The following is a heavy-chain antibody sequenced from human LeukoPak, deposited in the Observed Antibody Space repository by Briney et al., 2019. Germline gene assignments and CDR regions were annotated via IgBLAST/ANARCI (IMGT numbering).Heavy chain of an antibody. CDR1: GFSVSSSY. CDR3: ARDTLTGGDY. Sequence: PGGSLRLSCAGSGFSVSSSYMSWVRQAPGKGLEWVSYISSSSSTIYYADSVKGRFTISRDNAKNSLYLQMNSLRAEDTAVYYCARDTLTGGDYWGQGALVTVSS. V-gene: IGHV3-48*04. J-gene: IGHJ4*02. CDR2: ISSSSSTI. D-gene: IGHD7-27*01.